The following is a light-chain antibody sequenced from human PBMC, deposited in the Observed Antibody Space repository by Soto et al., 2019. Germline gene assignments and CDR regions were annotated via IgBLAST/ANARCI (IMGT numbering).Light chain of an antibody. Sequence: EVALTQSPATLSLSPGERATLSCRASQSVSSYLAWYQQKPGQAPRLLIYDASNRATGIPARFSGSGSGTDFTLTISSLEPEDFAVYYCQQRSTALTFGGGTKVDIK. J-gene: IGKJ4*01. CDR2: DAS. CDR3: QQRSTALT. V-gene: IGKV3-11*01. CDR1: QSVSSY.